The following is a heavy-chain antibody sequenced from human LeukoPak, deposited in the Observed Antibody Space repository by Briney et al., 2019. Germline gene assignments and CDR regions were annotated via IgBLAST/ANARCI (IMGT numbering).Heavy chain of an antibody. CDR3: ATSMVRGDPYYYYGMDV. CDR1: GFTFSSYS. Sequence: SGGSLRLSCAASGFTFSSYSMNWVRQAPGKGLEWVSSISSSSSYKYYADSVKGRFTISRDNAKNSLYLQMNSLRAEDTAVYYCATSMVRGDPYYYYGMDVWGQGTTVTVSS. D-gene: IGHD3-10*01. V-gene: IGHV3-21*01. CDR2: ISSSSSYK. J-gene: IGHJ6*02.